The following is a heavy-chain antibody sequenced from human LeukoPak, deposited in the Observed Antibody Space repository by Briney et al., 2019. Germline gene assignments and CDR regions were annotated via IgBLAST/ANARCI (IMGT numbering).Heavy chain of an antibody. D-gene: IGHD2-15*01. CDR3: ARVPGGSCYGCWFDP. Sequence: ASVKVSCKAFGYTFNSYGISWVRQAPGQGLEWIGWISAYNGNTNYAQKLQGRVTMTTDTSTSTAYMEVRSLRSDDTAVYYCARVPGGSCYGCWFDPWGQGTLVTVSS. J-gene: IGHJ5*02. V-gene: IGHV1-18*01. CDR2: ISAYNGNT. CDR1: GYTFNSYG.